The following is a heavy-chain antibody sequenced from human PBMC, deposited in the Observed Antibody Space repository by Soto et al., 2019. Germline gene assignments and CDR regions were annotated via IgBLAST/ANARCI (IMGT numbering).Heavy chain of an antibody. CDR3: LKGGWGHVLDV. J-gene: IGHJ6*02. V-gene: IGHV3-21*06. CDR2: IGSTGRDT. D-gene: IGHD3-16*01. CDR1: GFIFNSHT. Sequence: LVKPGESLRLSCGASGFIFNSHTMTWVRQVTGKGLEWVSSIGSTGRDTYYPDSLKGRLTISRDNAKNSLYLQMDSLRAEDTAVYYCLKGGWGHVLDVWGQGTTVTVSS.